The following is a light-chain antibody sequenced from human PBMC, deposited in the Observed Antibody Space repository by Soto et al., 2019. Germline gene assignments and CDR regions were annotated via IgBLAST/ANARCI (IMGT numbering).Light chain of an antibody. Sequence: DIPMTQSPSTLSASVGDRVTITCRASQSISSWLAWYQQKPGKAPKLLIYKASSLESGVPSRFSGSGSGTEFTLTISSLQPDDFATYYCQQYNSSPSTFGQGTKLEIK. CDR3: QQYNSSPST. V-gene: IGKV1-5*03. CDR1: QSISSW. J-gene: IGKJ2*02. CDR2: KAS.